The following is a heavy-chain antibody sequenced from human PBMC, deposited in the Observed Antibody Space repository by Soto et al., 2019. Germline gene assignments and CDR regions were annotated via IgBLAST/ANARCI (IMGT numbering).Heavy chain of an antibody. J-gene: IGHJ4*02. CDR1: GFTFSSYS. V-gene: IGHV3-21*01. CDR2: ISSSSSYI. Sequence: GGSLRLSCAASGFTFSSYSMNWVRQAPGKGLEWVSSISSSSSYIYYADSVKGRFTISRDNAKNSLYLQMNSLRAEDTAVYYCARGSTALYYDFWSGYSFDYWGQGTLVTVSS. D-gene: IGHD3-3*01. CDR3: ARGSTALYYDFWSGYSFDY.